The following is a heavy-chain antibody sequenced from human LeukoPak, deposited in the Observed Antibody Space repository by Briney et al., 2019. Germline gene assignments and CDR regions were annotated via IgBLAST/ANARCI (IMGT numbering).Heavy chain of an antibody. J-gene: IGHJ4*02. CDR3: ARRYSSGWYLRRYFDY. V-gene: IGHV4-39*07. D-gene: IGHD6-19*01. CDR2: IYHSGST. Sequence: SETLSLTCTVSGGSIGRSSYYWGWIRQPPGKGLEWIGSIYHSGSTYYNPSLKSRVTISVDTSKNQFSLKLSSVTAADTAVYYCARRYSSGWYLRRYFDYWGQGTLVTVSS. CDR1: GGSIGRSSYY.